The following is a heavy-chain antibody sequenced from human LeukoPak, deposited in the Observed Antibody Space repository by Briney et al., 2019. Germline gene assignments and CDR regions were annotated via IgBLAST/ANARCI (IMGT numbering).Heavy chain of an antibody. J-gene: IGHJ4*02. CDR3: ARDTALIITPGGPDY. D-gene: IGHD3-10*01. V-gene: IGHV1-24*01. CDR2: FDPEDGET. CDR1: GYTLTELS. Sequence: ASVKVSCKVSGYTLTELSMHWVRQAPGKGLEWIGGFDPEDGETIYAQKFQGRVTLTTDTSTGTAYMELRSLTSDDTALYYCARDTALIITPGGPDYWGRGTLITVSS.